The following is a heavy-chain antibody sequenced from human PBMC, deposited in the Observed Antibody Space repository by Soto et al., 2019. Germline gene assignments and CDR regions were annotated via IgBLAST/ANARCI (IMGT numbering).Heavy chain of an antibody. CDR1: GGSMSSGAYY. J-gene: IGHJ4*02. CDR3: ASSYSGYLDN. D-gene: IGHD3-22*01. Sequence: SETLSLTCSVSGGSMSSGAYYWNWIRQHPVKGLEWIAYIYHTGDTYYNPSLRSRTTISVDTSENQFSLKLTSVTDADTAVYYCASSYSGYLDNWGQGTLVTVPQ. V-gene: IGHV4-31*03. CDR2: IYHTGDT.